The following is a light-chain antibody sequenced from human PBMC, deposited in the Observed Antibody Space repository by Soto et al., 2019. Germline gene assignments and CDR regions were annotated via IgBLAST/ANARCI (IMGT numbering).Light chain of an antibody. V-gene: IGKV3D-20*02. CDR1: QIVSSTY. CDR2: DAS. J-gene: IGKJ1*01. Sequence: EIVLPQSPGTLSLSPGERATLSCRASQIVSSTYLAWFQQKPGQAPRLLIYDASSRATGIPARFSGSGSGTDFTLTISSLEPEDFAVYYCQQLTDWPPLWTFGQGTKVDI. CDR3: QQLTDWPPLWT.